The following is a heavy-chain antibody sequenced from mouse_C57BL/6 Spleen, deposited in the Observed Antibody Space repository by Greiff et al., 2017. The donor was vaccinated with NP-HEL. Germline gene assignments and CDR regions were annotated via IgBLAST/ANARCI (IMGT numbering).Heavy chain of an antibody. V-gene: IGHV5-17*01. CDR3: ARRNYDYDYAMDY. Sequence: EVQRVESGGGLVKPGGSLKLSCAASGFTFSDYGMHWVRQAPEKGLEWVAYISSGSSTIYYADTVKGRFTISRDNAKNTLFLQMTSLRSEDTAMYYCARRNYDYDYAMDYWGQGTSVTVSS. CDR2: ISSGSSTI. D-gene: IGHD2-4*01. J-gene: IGHJ4*01. CDR1: GFTFSDYG.